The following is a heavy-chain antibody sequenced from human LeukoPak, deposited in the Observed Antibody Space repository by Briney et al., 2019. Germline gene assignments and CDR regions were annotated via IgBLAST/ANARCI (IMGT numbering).Heavy chain of an antibody. J-gene: IGHJ4*02. CDR1: GFTFSSYA. D-gene: IGHD3-3*01. Sequence: GGSLRLSCAASGFTFSSYAMSWVRQAPGKGLEWVSAISGSGGSTYYADSVRGRFTISRDNSKNTLYLQMNSLRAEDTAVYYCAKSLGFLEWPNWDYWGQGTLVTVSS. V-gene: IGHV3-23*01. CDR3: AKSLGFLEWPNWDY. CDR2: ISGSGGST.